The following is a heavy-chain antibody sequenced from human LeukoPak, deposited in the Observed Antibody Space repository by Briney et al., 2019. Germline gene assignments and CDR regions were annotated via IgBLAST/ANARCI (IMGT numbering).Heavy chain of an antibody. CDR1: GGSISSSSYY. V-gene: IGHV4-39*01. CDR2: IHYSGST. CDR3: ARSHRDGYNHFDY. D-gene: IGHD5-24*01. J-gene: IGHJ4*02. Sequence: SETLSLTCTVSGGSISSSSYYWGWIRQPPGKGLEWIGSIHYSGSTYYNPSLKSRVTISVDTSKNQFSLKLSSVTAADTAVYHCARSHRDGYNHFDYWAQGTLVTVSS.